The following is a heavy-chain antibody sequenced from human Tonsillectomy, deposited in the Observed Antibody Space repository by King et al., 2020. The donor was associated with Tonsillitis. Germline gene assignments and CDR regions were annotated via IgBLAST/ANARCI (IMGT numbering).Heavy chain of an antibody. J-gene: IGHJ4*02. CDR2: INTNTGNP. CDR3: ARDGAHRSTPPLVY. Sequence: QLVQSGSELKKPGASVRVSCKASGYTFTTYAMNWVRQAPGQGLEWMGWINTNTGNPTYAQGFTGRFVFSLDTSVRTAYLQISSLKAEDTAVYYCARDGAHRSTPPLVYWGQGTLVTVSS. CDR1: GYTFTTYA. D-gene: IGHD2-15*01. V-gene: IGHV7-4-1*02.